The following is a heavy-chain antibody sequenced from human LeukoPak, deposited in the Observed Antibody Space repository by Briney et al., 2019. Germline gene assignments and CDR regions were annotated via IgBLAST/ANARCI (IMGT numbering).Heavy chain of an antibody. CDR3: ARDQEGFDY. J-gene: IGHJ4*02. Sequence: GASVKVSCKASGYTFRDFGISWVRQAPGQGLEWMGMIYPRDGSTSYAQKFQGRVTVTRDTSTSTVHMELSGLRSEDTAVYYCARDQEGFDYWGQGTLVTVSS. V-gene: IGHV1-46*01. CDR1: GYTFRDFG. CDR2: IYPRDGST.